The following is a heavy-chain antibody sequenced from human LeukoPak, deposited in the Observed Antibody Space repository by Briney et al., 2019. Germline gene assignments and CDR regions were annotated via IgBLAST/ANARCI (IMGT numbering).Heavy chain of an antibody. D-gene: IGHD3-3*01. Sequence: GGSLRLSCGASGFTLKNFGLNWVRQAPGRGLEGVSYIGSSARITDYAGAVEGRFTISRESATKSLHLQMDSLRLEDTAVYYCVRGIAGRIATFGVIRGGYFDYWGEGTLVTVSS. J-gene: IGHJ4*02. CDR2: IGSSARIT. CDR3: VRGIAGRIATFGVIRGGYFDY. V-gene: IGHV3-48*01. CDR1: GFTLKNFG.